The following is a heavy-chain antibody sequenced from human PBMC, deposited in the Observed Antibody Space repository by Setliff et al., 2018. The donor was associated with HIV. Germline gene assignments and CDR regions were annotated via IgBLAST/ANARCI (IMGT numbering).Heavy chain of an antibody. V-gene: IGHV1-46*01. J-gene: IGHJ4*02. Sequence: ASVKVSCKASGYTFTSYYMHWVRQAPGQGLEWMAIINPSDGVTDYAEKFQGRVTITADEYTGTAYMELSSLRSEDTAVYYCATRGRDLGFDYWGQGTLVTVSS. CDR1: GYTFTSYY. CDR2: INPSDGVT. CDR3: ATRGRDLGFDY. D-gene: IGHD1-1*01.